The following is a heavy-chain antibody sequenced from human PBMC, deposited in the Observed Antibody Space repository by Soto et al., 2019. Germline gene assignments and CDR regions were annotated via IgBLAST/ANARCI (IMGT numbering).Heavy chain of an antibody. CDR1: GFTFSSHT. D-gene: IGHD2-21*02. Sequence: GGSLRLSCSASGFTFSSHTMYWVRQAPGKGLEWLSYISGDRAYIYYADSVRGRFTISRDNAENSLYLQMDNLRDEDTALYYCARQVYTVVTPMDFWGQGTLVTVSS. V-gene: IGHV3-48*02. CDR2: ISGDRAYI. J-gene: IGHJ4*02. CDR3: ARQVYTVVTPMDF.